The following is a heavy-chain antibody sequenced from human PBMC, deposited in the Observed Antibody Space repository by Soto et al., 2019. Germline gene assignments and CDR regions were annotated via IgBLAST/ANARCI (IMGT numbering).Heavy chain of an antibody. CDR2: INAGNGNT. D-gene: IGHD6-13*01. V-gene: IGHV1-3*01. CDR3: ARDLLSSSWLTFDY. Sequence: ASVKVSCKASGYTFTSYAMQWVRQARGQRLEWMGWINAGNGNTKYSQKFQGRVTITRDTSASTAYMELSSLRSEDTAVYYCARDLLSSSWLTFDYWGQGTLVTVYS. CDR1: GYTFTSYA. J-gene: IGHJ4*02.